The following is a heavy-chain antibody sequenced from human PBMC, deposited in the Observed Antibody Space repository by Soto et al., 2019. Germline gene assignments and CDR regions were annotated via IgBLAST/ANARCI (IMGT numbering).Heavy chain of an antibody. J-gene: IGHJ4*02. CDR2: ISSSGSYI. D-gene: IGHD2-2*01. V-gene: IGHV3-21*01. CDR3: ARDVSTWHHNQNKFDY. CDR1: GFTLSSYS. Sequence: PGGSLRFACATSGFTLSSYSGNWVRQAPGKGLEWVSSISSSGSYIYYADSVKGRFTISRDNAKNSLYLQMNSLTAEDTSVYYCARDVSTWHHNQNKFDYWGQGTLVTVYS.